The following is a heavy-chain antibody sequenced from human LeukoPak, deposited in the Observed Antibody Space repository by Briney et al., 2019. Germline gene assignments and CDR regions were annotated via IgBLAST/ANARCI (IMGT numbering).Heavy chain of an antibody. V-gene: IGHV4-34*01. CDR3: ARYPIAAAGTCFDY. Sequence: PSETLSLTCAVYGGSFSGYYWSWIRQPPGKGLEWIGEINHSGSTNYNPSLKSRVTISVDTSKNQFSLKLSSVTAADTAVYYCARYPIAAAGTCFDYWGQGTLVTVSS. CDR1: GGSFSGYY. D-gene: IGHD6-13*01. CDR2: INHSGST. J-gene: IGHJ4*02.